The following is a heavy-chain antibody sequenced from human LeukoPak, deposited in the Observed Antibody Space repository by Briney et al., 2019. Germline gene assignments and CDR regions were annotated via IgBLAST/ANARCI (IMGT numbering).Heavy chain of an antibody. V-gene: IGHV3-9*03. D-gene: IGHD6-19*01. J-gene: IGHJ3*02. CDR3: AKDRFGSRGWTPAFDI. CDR1: GFTFDDYA. Sequence: GRSLRLSCAASGFTFDDYAMHWVRQAPGKGLEWVSGISWNSGSIGYADSVKGRFTISRDNAKNSLYLQMNSLRAEDMALYYCAKDRFGSRGWTPAFDIWGQGTMVTVSS. CDR2: ISWNSGSI.